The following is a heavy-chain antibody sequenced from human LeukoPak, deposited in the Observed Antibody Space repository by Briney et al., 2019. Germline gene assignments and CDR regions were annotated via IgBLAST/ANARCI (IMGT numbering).Heavy chain of an antibody. Sequence: SETLSLTCAVYGGSFSGYYWSWIRQPPGKGLEWIGEINHSGSTNYNPSLKSRVTISVDTSKNQFSLKLSSVTAADTAVYYCARCHSSSWYGWFGPWGQGTLVTVSS. J-gene: IGHJ5*02. CDR1: GGSFSGYY. CDR2: INHSGST. V-gene: IGHV4-34*01. D-gene: IGHD6-13*01. CDR3: ARCHSSSWYGWFGP.